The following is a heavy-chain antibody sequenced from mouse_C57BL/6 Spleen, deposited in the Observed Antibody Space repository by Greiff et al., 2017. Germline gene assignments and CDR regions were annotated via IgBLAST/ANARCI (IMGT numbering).Heavy chain of an antibody. CDR1: GYSITSDY. V-gene: IGHV3-8*01. J-gene: IGHJ3*01. Sequence: EVTLMESGPGLAKPSQTLSLTCSFTGYSITSDYWNWTRKFPGYKLEYMGYIIYSGGTYYNPSLKSRVSITRKTSKIQYYLQLNSVTTEDTATYYCARGGPEGFAYWGQGTLVTVAA. CDR3: ARGGPEGFAY. CDR2: IIYSGGT.